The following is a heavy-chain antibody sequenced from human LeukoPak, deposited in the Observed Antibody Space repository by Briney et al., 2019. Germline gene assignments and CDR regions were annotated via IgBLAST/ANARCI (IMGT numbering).Heavy chain of an antibody. CDR3: ARSYYYDSRGAFDI. J-gene: IGHJ3*02. Sequence: SETLSLTCTVSGGSISSYYWSWNRQPPGKGLEWIGYIYYSGSTNYNPSLKSRVTISVDTSKNQFSLKLSSVTAADTAVYYCARSYYYDSRGAFDIWGQGTMVTVSS. V-gene: IGHV4-59*01. D-gene: IGHD3-22*01. CDR2: IYYSGST. CDR1: GGSISSYY.